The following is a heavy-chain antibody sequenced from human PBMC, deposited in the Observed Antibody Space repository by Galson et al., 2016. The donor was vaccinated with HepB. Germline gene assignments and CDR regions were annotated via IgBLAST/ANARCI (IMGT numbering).Heavy chain of an antibody. Sequence: SLRLSCAASRITFDGYGMHWVRQAPGKGLEWVSGISANSDIIIYADSVKGRFTTSRDNAKKSLYLQMNSLRPDDTALYHCTRRRRGNAAFDIWGQGTMVTVSS. J-gene: IGHJ3*02. CDR3: TRRRRGNAAFDI. V-gene: IGHV3-9*01. D-gene: IGHD3-10*01. CDR2: ISANSDII. CDR1: RITFDGYG.